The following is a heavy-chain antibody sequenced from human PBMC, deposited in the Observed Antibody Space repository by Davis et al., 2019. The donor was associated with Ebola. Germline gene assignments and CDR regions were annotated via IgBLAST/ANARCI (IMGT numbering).Heavy chain of an antibody. CDR1: GFTFSSYA. J-gene: IGHJ4*02. D-gene: IGHD2-2*01. V-gene: IGHV3-30-3*01. CDR2: ISYDGSNK. CDR3: ARDQGIVVVPAANDYIDY. Sequence: GESLKISCAASGFTFSSYAMHWVRQAPGKGLEWVAVISYDGSNKYYADSVKGRFTISRDNSKNTLYLQMNSLRAEDTAVYYCARDQGIVVVPAANDYIDYWGQGTLVTVSS.